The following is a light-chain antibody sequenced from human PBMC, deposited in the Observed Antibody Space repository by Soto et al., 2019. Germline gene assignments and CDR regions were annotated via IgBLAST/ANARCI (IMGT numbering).Light chain of an antibody. CDR3: AAWDGSVYV. J-gene: IGLJ1*01. CDR2: SNS. V-gene: IGLV1-44*01. Sequence: QSVLTQPPSASGTPGQRVTISCSGSGSNIAFDTVGWYQQLPGAAPKLLIYSNSQRPLGVPVRFSGSKSGTSASLAISGLQSEDEADYYCAAWDGSVYVFGIGTKVTVL. CDR1: GSNIAFDT.